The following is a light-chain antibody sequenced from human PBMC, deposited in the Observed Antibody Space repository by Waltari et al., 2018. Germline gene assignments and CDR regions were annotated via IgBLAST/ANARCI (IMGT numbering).Light chain of an antibody. V-gene: IGLV2-18*02. J-gene: IGLJ2*01. CDR2: EVT. CDR1: SSYVGGYNR. CDR3: TSYTSSGTLL. Sequence: QSALTQPPSVSGSPGQSVTISCTGTSSYVGGYNRFSWYHQPPGTAPKLMIYEVTYRPSGVPDRFSGSKSGNTASLTISGLQAEDEADYYCTSYTSSGTLLFGGGTKLTVV.